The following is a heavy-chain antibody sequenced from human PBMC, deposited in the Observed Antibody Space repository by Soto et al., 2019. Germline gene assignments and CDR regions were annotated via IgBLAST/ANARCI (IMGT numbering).Heavy chain of an antibody. CDR2: IIVGSGNT. J-gene: IGHJ4*02. Sequence: ASVKVSCKASGDTFTRHGLTWVRQAPGQGPEWMGWIIVGSGNTHYAQKFQDRVSMTTDTSTSTAYMELWSLRSDDTAVYYRARPSSYGSYYYFDLWGQGTPVTVSS. CDR1: GDTFTRHG. CDR3: ARPSSYGSYYYFDL. D-gene: IGHD1-26*01. V-gene: IGHV1-18*04.